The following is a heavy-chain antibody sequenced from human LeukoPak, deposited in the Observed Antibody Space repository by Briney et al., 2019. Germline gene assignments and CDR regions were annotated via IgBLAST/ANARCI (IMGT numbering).Heavy chain of an antibody. CDR3: ARAAGGIAAAGFFDY. CDR1: GGTFSSYA. D-gene: IGHD6-13*01. Sequence: SVKVSCKVSGGTFSSYAISWVRQAPGQGLEWMGGIIPIFGTANYAQKFQGRVTITADKSTSTAYMELSSLRSEDTAVYYCARAAGGIAAAGFFDYWGQGTLVTVSS. CDR2: IIPIFGTA. J-gene: IGHJ4*02. V-gene: IGHV1-69*06.